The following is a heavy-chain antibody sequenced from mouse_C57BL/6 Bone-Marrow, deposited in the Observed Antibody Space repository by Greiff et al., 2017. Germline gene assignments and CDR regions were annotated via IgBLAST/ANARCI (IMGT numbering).Heavy chain of an antibody. CDR1: GYAFTNYL. J-gene: IGHJ4*01. CDR3: ARGDSSSYEDAMDY. Sequence: QVQLQQSGAELVRPGTSVKVSCKASGYAFTNYLIEWVKQRPGQGLEWIGVINPGSGGTNYNEKFKGKATLTADKSSSTAYMQLSSLTSEDSAVYFCARGDSSSYEDAMDYWGQGTSVTVSS. D-gene: IGHD3-2*02. CDR2: INPGSGGT. V-gene: IGHV1-54*01.